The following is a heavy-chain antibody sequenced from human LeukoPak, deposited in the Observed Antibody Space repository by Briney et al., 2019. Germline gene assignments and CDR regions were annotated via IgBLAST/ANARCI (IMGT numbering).Heavy chain of an antibody. CDR3: AREGRGATHYYYYMDG. CDR2: IYHSGST. J-gene: IGHJ6*03. V-gene: IGHV4-38-2*02. D-gene: IGHD1-26*01. CDR1: GYPISSTYY. Sequence: SETLSLTCTVSGYPISSTYYWGWIRQPPGKGLEWIGSIYHSGSTYNNPSLKSRVTISVDASKNQFSLKLNSVTAADTAVYYCAREGRGATHYYYYMDGWGKGTTVTVSS.